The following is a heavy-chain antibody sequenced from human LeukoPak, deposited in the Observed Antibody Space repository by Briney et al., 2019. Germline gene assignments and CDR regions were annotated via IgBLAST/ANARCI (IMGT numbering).Heavy chain of an antibody. CDR1: GGSFSGYY. CDR2: IYHSGST. J-gene: IGHJ3*02. V-gene: IGHV4-34*01. CDR3: ARDGYNPVAFDI. D-gene: IGHD5-24*01. Sequence: SETLSLTCAGYGGSFSGYYWSWIRQPPGKGLEWIGSIYHSGSTYYNPSLKSRVTISVDTSKNQFSLKLSSVTAADTAVYYCARDGYNPVAFDIWGQGTVVTVSS.